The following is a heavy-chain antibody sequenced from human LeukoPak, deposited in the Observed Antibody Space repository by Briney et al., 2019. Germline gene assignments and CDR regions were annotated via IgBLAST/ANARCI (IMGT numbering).Heavy chain of an antibody. D-gene: IGHD6-13*01. V-gene: IGHV3-33*06. CDR3: AKDGREQQLVLSFDY. CDR2: IWYDGSNK. J-gene: IGHJ4*02. CDR1: GFTFSSYG. Sequence: GGSLRLSCAASGFTFSSYGMHWVRQAPGKGLEWVAVIWYDGSNKYYADSVKGRFTISRDNSKNTLYLQMNSLRAEDTAVYYCAKDGREQQLVLSFDYWGQGTLVTVSS.